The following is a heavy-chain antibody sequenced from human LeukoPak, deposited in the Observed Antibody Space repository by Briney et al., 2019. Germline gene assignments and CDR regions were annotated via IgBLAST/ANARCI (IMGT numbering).Heavy chain of an antibody. CDR1: GYSISSGYY. D-gene: IGHD7-27*01. CDR3: ARRDGDF. Sequence: PSETLSLTCTVSGYSISSGYYWSWVRQPAGKGLEWIGRIYTSGSTNYNPSLKSRVTMSVDTFKNQFSLKLSSVTAADTAVYYCARRDGDFWGQGTLVTVSS. V-gene: IGHV4-4*07. CDR2: IYTSGST. J-gene: IGHJ4*02.